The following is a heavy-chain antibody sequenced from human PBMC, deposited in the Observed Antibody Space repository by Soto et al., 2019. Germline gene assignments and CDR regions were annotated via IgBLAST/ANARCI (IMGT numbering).Heavy chain of an antibody. V-gene: IGHV3-23*01. CDR1: GFSFSTYA. CDR2: ITGSGDAT. D-gene: IGHD4-4*01. Sequence: SLRLSCAASGFSFSTYAMNWVRQAPGKGLEWVSIITGSGDATYYADSVKGRFTISRDNSKNTLYLQMSSLRAEDTAVYYCAKDGTVDRHDYWGQGTLVTVSS. J-gene: IGHJ4*02. CDR3: AKDGTVDRHDY.